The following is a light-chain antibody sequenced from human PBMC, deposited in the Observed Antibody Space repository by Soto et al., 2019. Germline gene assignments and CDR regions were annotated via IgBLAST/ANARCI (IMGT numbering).Light chain of an antibody. J-gene: IGKJ2*01. CDR3: QQYGSSPLYT. V-gene: IGKV3-20*01. CDR2: GAS. CDR1: QSVSSSY. Sequence: EIVLTQSPGTLSLSPGERATLSCRASQSVSSSYLAWYQQKPGQAPRLLIYGASSRATGIPDRFSGSGSWTAFTLTIIRLEPEDFAVYNCQQYGSSPLYTFGQGTTLEIK.